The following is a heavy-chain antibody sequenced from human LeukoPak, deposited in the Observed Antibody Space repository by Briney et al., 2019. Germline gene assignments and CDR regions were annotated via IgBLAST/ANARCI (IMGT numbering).Heavy chain of an antibody. D-gene: IGHD6-19*01. CDR1: GFTFSSHT. V-gene: IGHV3-21*01. CDR2: ISSTSTSI. J-gene: IGHJ4*02. CDR3: VKEQSSGGYRVADY. Sequence: GGSLRLSCAASGFTFSSHTMNWVRQAPGKGLEWVSSISSTSTSIYHADSVKGRFTISRDNTKNSLYLQMNSLRAEDTAVYYCVKEQSSGGYRVADYWGQGTLVTVSS.